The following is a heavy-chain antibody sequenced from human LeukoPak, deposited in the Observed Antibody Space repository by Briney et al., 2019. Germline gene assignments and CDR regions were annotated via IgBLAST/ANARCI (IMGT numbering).Heavy chain of an antibody. Sequence: SETLSLTCTVSGGSISSSSYYWGWIRQPPGKGVEWIGSIYYSGSTYYNPSLKSRVTISVATAKTQFSLKLSSVTAADTAVYYCARRGPIAVAGKDYWGQGTLVTVSS. D-gene: IGHD6-19*01. CDR1: GGSISSSSYY. J-gene: IGHJ4*02. CDR3: ARRGPIAVAGKDY. V-gene: IGHV4-39*01. CDR2: IYYSGST.